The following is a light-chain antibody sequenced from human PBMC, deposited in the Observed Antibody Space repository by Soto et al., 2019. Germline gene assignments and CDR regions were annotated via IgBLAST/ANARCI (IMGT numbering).Light chain of an antibody. CDR3: QQYDTLPPYT. CDR1: QSVSTY. J-gene: IGKJ2*01. Sequence: EIVLTQSPATLSLSPGDRATLSCRASQSVSTYLAWYQQKPGQAPRLLIYDTSNRATGIPARFSGSGSGTDFTLTISSLGPEDFATYYCQQYDTLPPYTFGQGTKVELK. V-gene: IGKV3-11*01. CDR2: DTS.